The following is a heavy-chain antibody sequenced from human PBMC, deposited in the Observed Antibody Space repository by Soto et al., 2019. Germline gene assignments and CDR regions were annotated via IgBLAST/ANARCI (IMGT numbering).Heavy chain of an antibody. D-gene: IGHD2-2*01. CDR2: INAGNGNT. V-gene: IGHV1-3*01. J-gene: IGHJ4*02. Sequence: GASVKVSCKASGYTFTSYAMHWVRQAPGQRLEWMGWINAGNGNTKYSQKFQGRVTITRDTSASTAYMELSSLRSEDTAVYYCARGRIVVPAAIGRFDYWGQGTLVPVSS. CDR1: GYTFTSYA. CDR3: ARGRIVVPAAIGRFDY.